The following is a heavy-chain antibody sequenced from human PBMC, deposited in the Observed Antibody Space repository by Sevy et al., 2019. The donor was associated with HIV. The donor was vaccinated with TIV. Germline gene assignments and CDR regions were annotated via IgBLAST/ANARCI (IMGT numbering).Heavy chain of an antibody. V-gene: IGHV3-53*01. J-gene: IGHJ3*02. CDR2: IYTGGST. D-gene: IGHD3-22*01. Sequence: GGSLRLSCAASGFTVSSNYMTWVRQAPGKGLEWVSVIYTGGSTYYAESVKGRFTISRDNSKNTVYLRMNSLRAEDTAVYYCARGSTYYYDDSGYSTRGDALDIWGQGTMVTVSS. CDR3: ARGSTYYYDDSGYSTRGDALDI. CDR1: GFTVSSNY.